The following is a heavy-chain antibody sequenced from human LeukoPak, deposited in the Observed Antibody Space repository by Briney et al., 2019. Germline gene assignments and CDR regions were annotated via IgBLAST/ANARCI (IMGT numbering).Heavy chain of an antibody. CDR1: GGSISSGDYY. J-gene: IGHJ4*02. V-gene: IGHV4-30-4*08. Sequence: SETLSLTCTVSGGSISSGDYYWSWIRQPPGKGLEWIGYIYYSGSTYYNPSLKSRVTISVDTSKNQFSLKLSSVTAADTAVYYCARAPLFNFWSGYSDYWGQGTLVTVSS. CDR2: IYYSGST. CDR3: ARAPLFNFWSGYSDY. D-gene: IGHD3-3*01.